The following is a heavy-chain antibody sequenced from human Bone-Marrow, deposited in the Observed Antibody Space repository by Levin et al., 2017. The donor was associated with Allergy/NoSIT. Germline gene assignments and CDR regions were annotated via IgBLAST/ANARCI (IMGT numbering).Heavy chain of an antibody. CDR3: GKDLREVTHGDPIDS. J-gene: IGHJ4*02. Sequence: GGSLRLSCAASGFTFSSYGMHWVRQAPGRGLEWVTVISFDGGKKYYADSVKGRFTISRDNSKNTLYLQMNSLRAEDTAVYYCGKDLREVTHGDPIDSWGQGTLVTVSS. D-gene: IGHD4-17*01. V-gene: IGHV3-30*18. CDR2: ISFDGGKK. CDR1: GFTFSSYG.